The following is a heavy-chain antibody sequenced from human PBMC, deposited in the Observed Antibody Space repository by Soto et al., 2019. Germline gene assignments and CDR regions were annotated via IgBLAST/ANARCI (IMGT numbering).Heavy chain of an antibody. D-gene: IGHD5-18*01. CDR1: GFTFSSYG. CDR3: ARDLEGYSYGYGY. CDR2: ISYDGSNK. Sequence: QVQLVESGGGVVQPGRSLRLSCAASGFTFSSYGMHWVRQAPGKGLEWVAVISYDGSNKYYADSVKGRFTISRDNSKNTLYLQMNSLRAEDTAVYYCARDLEGYSYGYGYWGQGTLVTVSS. V-gene: IGHV3-30*19. J-gene: IGHJ4*02.